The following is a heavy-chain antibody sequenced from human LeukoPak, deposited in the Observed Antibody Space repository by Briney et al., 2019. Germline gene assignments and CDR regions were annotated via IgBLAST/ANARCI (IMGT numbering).Heavy chain of an antibody. V-gene: IGHV4-31*03. CDR2: IYYSGST. D-gene: IGHD5-18*01. CDR3: ARGETRGYSYGYFDY. J-gene: IGHJ4*02. CDR1: GGSISSGGYY. Sequence: SQTLSLTCTVSGGSISSGGYYWSWIRQHPGKGLEWIGYIYYSGSTYYNPSLKSRVTISVDTSKNQFSLKLCSVTAADTAVYYCARGETRGYSYGYFDYWGQGTLVTVSS.